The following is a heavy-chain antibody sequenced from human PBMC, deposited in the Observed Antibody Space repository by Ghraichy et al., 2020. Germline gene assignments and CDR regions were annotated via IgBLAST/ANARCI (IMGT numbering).Heavy chain of an antibody. CDR3: MRVLRFDWSVFQDL. V-gene: IGHV1-2*06. Sequence: ASVKVSCKASGYTFTGYYMHWVRQAPGQGLEWMGRIDPNSGVTDYAQKFQGRVTMTRDTSISTAYMELSRLTSDDTAVYYCMRVLRFDWSVFQDLWGKGTLVTVSS. J-gene: IGHJ5*02. D-gene: IGHD3-9*01. CDR1: GYTFTGYY. CDR2: IDPNSGVT.